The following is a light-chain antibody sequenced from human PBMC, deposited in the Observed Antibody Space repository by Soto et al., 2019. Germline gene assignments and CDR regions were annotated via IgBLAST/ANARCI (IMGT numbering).Light chain of an antibody. CDR3: QSYDSSLSGWV. V-gene: IGLV1-40*01. Sequence: QAVVTQPPSVSGAPGQRVTISCTGSSSNIGAGYDVHWYQQLPGTAPKLLISGNSNRPSGVPDRFSGSKSGTSASLAITGLQAEDEADYYCQSYDSSLSGWVFGGGTKLTDL. J-gene: IGLJ3*02. CDR1: SSNIGAGYD. CDR2: GNS.